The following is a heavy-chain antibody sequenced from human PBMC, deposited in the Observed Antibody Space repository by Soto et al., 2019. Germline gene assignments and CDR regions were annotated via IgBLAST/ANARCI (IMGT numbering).Heavy chain of an antibody. V-gene: IGHV4-4*07. CDR2: IYTSGST. CDR3: ARCQYYDFWSGSWYYYYGMDV. CDR1: GGSISSYY. Sequence: QVQLQESGPGLVKPSETLSLTCTVSGGSISSYYWSWIRQPAGKGLEWIGRIYTSGSTNYNPSLKSRVTMSVDTSKNQFSLKLSSVTAADTAVYYCARCQYYDFWSGSWYYYYGMDVWGQGTTVTVSS. J-gene: IGHJ6*02. D-gene: IGHD3-3*01.